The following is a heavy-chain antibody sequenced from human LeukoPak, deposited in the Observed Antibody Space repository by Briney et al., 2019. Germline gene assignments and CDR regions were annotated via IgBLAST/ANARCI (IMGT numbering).Heavy chain of an antibody. CDR1: GFTFSSYW. CDR2: ISGSGGDT. CDR3: AKKGATTGDFDY. D-gene: IGHD1-26*01. J-gene: IGHJ4*02. V-gene: IGHV3-23*01. Sequence: GGSLRLSCAASGFTFSSYWMHWVRQAPGKGPEWVSAISGSGGDTYYADSVKGRFTISRDNSKNTLYLQMNSLRAEDTAVYYCAKKGATTGDFDYWGQGTLVTVSS.